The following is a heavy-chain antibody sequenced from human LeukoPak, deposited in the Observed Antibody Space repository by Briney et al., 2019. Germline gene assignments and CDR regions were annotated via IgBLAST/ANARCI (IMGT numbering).Heavy chain of an antibody. D-gene: IGHD6-13*01. CDR3: AREPIRIAASEGRELGY. V-gene: IGHV1-46*01. CDR1: GYTFTSYY. CDR2: INPSGGST. Sequence: ASVKVSCKASGYTFTSYYMHWVRQAPGQGLEWMGIINPSGGSTSYAQKFQGRVTMTRDTSISTAYMELSRLRSDDTAVYYCAREPIRIAASEGRELGYWGQGTLVTVSS. J-gene: IGHJ4*02.